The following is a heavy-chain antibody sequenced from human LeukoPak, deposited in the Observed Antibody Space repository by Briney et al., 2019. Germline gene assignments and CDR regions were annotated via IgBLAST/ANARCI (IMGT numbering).Heavy chain of an antibody. CDR3: ARLTLTTVSPFDP. Sequence: NRGESLKISCKGSGYSFTSYWIGWVRQMPGKGLEWMGIIYPGDSDTRYSPSFQGQVAISADKSISTAYLQWSSLKASDTAMYYCARLTLTTVSPFDPWGQGTLVTVSS. CDR1: GYSFTSYW. D-gene: IGHD4-17*01. CDR2: IYPGDSDT. V-gene: IGHV5-51*01. J-gene: IGHJ5*02.